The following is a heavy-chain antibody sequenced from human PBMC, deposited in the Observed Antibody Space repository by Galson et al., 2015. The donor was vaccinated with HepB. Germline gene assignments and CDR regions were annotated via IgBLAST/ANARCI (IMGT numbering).Heavy chain of an antibody. CDR3: ARPHQDSSGYSMGAYYYYYGMDV. CDR2: ISSSSSYI. D-gene: IGHD3-22*01. V-gene: IGHV3-21*01. CDR1: GFTFSSYS. J-gene: IGHJ6*02. Sequence: SLRLSCAASGFTFSSYSMNWVRQAPGKGLEWVSSISSSSSYIYYADSVNGQFTIFRDNAKNSLYLQMNSLRAEDTAVYYCARPHQDSSGYSMGAYYYYYGMDVWGQGTTVTVSS.